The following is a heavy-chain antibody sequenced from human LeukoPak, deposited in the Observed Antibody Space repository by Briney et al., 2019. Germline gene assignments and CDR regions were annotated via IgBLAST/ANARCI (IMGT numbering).Heavy chain of an antibody. V-gene: IGHV1-8*02. CDR3: ARGTYPRYYMDV. Sequence: ASVKVSCKAVGHTSTNSDVNWVRQATGRGLEWMGWLNPQSGNKGYAQKFQGRVTMTMNTSITTAFMELSSLRPDDTAVYYCARGTYPRYYMDVWGKGSAITVSS. CDR2: LNPQSGNK. J-gene: IGHJ6*03. CDR1: GHTSTNSD. D-gene: IGHD7-27*01.